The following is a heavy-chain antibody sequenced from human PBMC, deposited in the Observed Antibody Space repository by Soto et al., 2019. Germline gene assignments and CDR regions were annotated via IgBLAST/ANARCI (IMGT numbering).Heavy chain of an antibody. J-gene: IGHJ4*02. CDR1: GGSISRGGYY. CDR2: IYYSGNT. D-gene: IGHD1-26*01. V-gene: IGHV4-31*03. Sequence: SETLSLTCSVSGGSISRGGYYWSWIRQHPGRGLEWIGYIYYSGNTYYNPSLKSRVTISVDTSKNQFSLKLSAVTAADTAVYYCARGRVGATTDYFDYWGQGNLVTVSS. CDR3: ARGRVGATTDYFDY.